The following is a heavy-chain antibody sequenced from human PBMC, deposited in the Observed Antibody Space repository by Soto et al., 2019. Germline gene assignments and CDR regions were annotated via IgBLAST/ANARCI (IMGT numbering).Heavy chain of an antibody. V-gene: IGHV1-18*01. Sequence: QVKLGRSGPEGKKPGASMGVSGKAPGFIFNNYVINGVRQPPGQGLGWVGGLSGQSQNAHYAEKFQDRVTITKDTSTATSYLEVTSLRSDDSAVYFCARAGYDRSGHEDPQGGAFDVWGLGTVVTVSS. CDR1: GFIFNNYV. J-gene: IGHJ3*01. CDR2: LSGQSQNA. CDR3: ARAGYDRSGHEDPQGGAFDV. D-gene: IGHD5-12*01.